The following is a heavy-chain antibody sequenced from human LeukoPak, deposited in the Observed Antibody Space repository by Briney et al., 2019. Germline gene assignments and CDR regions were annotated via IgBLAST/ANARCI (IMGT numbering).Heavy chain of an antibody. CDR1: GGSFSGYY. V-gene: IGHV4-34*01. CDR2: INHSGST. J-gene: IGHJ4*02. D-gene: IGHD3-3*01. CDR3: ARGRVSYDFWSGYYAQPFDY. Sequence: PSETLSLTCAVYGGSFSGYYWSWIRQPPGKGLEWIGEINHSGSTNYNPSLKSRVTISVDTSKDQFSLKPSSVTAADTAVYYCARGRVSYDFWSGYYAQPFDYWGQGTLVTVSS.